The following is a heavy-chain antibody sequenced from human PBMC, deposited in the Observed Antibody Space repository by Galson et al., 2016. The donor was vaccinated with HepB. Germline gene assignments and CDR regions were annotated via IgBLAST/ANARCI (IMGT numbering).Heavy chain of an antibody. CDR1: GFTFSSYG. V-gene: IGHV3-30*18. J-gene: IGHJ4*02. CDR2: ISYDGSHK. Sequence: SLRLSCAASGFTFSSYGMHWVRQAPGKGLEWVAAISYDGSHKYYADSVKGRFTTSRDNSKNTVYLQANSLGAEDTAVYYCGKRIPVAGSWGGGLDYWGQGTLVTVSS. D-gene: IGHD6-19*01. CDR3: GKRIPVAGSWGGGLDY.